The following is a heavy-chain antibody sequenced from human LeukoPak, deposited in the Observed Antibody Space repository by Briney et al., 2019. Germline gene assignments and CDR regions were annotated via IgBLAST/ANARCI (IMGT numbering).Heavy chain of an antibody. J-gene: IGHJ4*02. CDR2: ISAYNGDI. CDR3: ARAFPGFPAAMETIYFDH. CDR1: GYSFVMFG. V-gene: IGHV1-18*04. D-gene: IGHD2-2*01. Sequence: ASVKVSCKTSGYSFVMFGFTWVRQAPGQGLEWLGWISAYNGDIKYAQKFQGRVTMTTDTSTDTAYLELRSLRSDDTAVYYCARAFPGFPAAMETIYFDHWGQGTLVSVSS.